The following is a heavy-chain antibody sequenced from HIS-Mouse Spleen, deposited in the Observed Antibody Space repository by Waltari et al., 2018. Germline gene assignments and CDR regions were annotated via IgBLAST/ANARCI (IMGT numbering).Heavy chain of an antibody. CDR3: AKASSGWLDY. D-gene: IGHD6-19*01. CDR1: GFTFSSYG. V-gene: IGHV3-30*18. Sequence: QVQLVESGGGVVQPGRSLGLSCAASGFTFSSYGTHWVRQAPGKGLEWVAVISYDGSNKYYADSVKGRFTISRDNSKNTLYLQMNSLRAEDTAVYYCAKASSGWLDYWGQGTLVTVSS. CDR2: ISYDGSNK. J-gene: IGHJ4*02.